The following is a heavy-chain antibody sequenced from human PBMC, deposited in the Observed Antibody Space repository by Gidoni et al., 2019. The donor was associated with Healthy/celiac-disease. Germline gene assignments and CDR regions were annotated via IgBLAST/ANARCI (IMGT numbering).Heavy chain of an antibody. CDR2: INSDGSST. J-gene: IGHJ6*02. V-gene: IGHV3-74*01. Sequence: EVQLVESGGGLVQPGGSLRLSCAASGFTFSSYWMHWVRQAPGKGLVWVSRINSDGSSTSYADSVKGRFTISRDNAKNTLYLQMNSLRAEDTAVYYCAREGEDIVVVVAAPRGYGMDVWAKGPRSPSP. CDR3: AREGEDIVVVVAAPRGYGMDV. CDR1: GFTFSSYW. D-gene: IGHD2-15*01.